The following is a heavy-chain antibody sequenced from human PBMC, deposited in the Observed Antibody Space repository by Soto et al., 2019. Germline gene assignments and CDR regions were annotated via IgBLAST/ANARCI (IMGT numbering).Heavy chain of an antibody. CDR1: GFTFSIYA. V-gene: IGHV3-30-3*01. CDR2: ISYDGSNK. D-gene: IGHD3-16*01. J-gene: IGHJ4*02. CDR3: AISPIVPTMYYDYVWGSRNFDY. Sequence: GGSLRLSCAASGFTFSIYAMHWVRQAPGKGLEWVAVISYDGSNKYYADSVKGRFTISRDNSKNTLYLQMNSLRAEDTAVYYSAISPIVPTMYYDYVWGSRNFDYRGQGTLVTVSS.